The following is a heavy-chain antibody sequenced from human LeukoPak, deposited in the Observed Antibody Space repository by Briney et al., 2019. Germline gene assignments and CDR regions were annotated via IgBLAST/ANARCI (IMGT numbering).Heavy chain of an antibody. V-gene: IGHV3-30*02. D-gene: IGHD3-10*01. J-gene: IGHJ4*02. CDR2: IRYDGTNK. CDR1: GFTFSSNA. Sequence: GGSLRLSCAASGFTFSSNAMHWVRQAPGKGLEWVAFIRYDGTNKYHADSVKGRFTISRDNSKNTLYLQMNSLRAEDTAVYYCAKDRHDSGSYLDYWGQGTLVTVSS. CDR3: AKDRHDSGSYLDY.